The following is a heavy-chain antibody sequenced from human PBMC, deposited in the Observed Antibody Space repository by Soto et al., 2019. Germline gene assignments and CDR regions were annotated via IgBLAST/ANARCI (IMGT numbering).Heavy chain of an antibody. J-gene: IGHJ5*02. CDR2: IYWNDDK. CDR1: GFSLSTSGVG. CDR3: AHRRPSGSHNWFDP. Sequence: SGPTLVNPTQTLTLTCTFSGFSLSTSGVGVGWIRQPPGKALEWLALIYWNDDKRYSPSLKSRLTITKDTSKNQVVLTMTNMDPVDTATYYCAHRRPSGSHNWFDPWGQGTLVTVSS. V-gene: IGHV2-5*01. D-gene: IGHD1-26*01.